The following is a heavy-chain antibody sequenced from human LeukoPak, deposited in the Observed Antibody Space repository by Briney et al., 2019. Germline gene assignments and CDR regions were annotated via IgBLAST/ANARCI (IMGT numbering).Heavy chain of an antibody. CDR1: GFTFSTFG. Sequence: GGSLRLSCATSGFTFSTFGMHWVRQAPGKGLEWVAFIRNDGATQYYRDSVRGRFTISRDNSKNTLYLQMNSLRTEDTAVYSCARAYGSSGYYQLPIDYWGQGTLVTVSS. J-gene: IGHJ4*02. D-gene: IGHD3-22*01. CDR2: IRNDGATQ. V-gene: IGHV3-30*02. CDR3: ARAYGSSGYYQLPIDY.